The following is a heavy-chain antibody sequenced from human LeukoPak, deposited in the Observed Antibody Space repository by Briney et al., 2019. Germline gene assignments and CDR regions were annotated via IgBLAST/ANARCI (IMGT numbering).Heavy chain of an antibody. D-gene: IGHD3-16*01. V-gene: IGHV1-46*01. J-gene: IGHJ4*02. Sequence: GASVKVSCKAFGYTFTSNYMHWVRQAPGQGPEWMGVISPSGGSTTYAQKFQGRVTLTRDMSTSTDYLELRSLRSDDTAVYYCARGSSYGFSMDYWGQGTLVTVSS. CDR1: GYTFTSNY. CDR2: ISPSGGST. CDR3: ARGSSYGFSMDY.